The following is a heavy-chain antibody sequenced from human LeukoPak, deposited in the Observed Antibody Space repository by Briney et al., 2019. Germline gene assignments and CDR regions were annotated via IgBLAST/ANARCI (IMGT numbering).Heavy chain of an antibody. CDR2: IWYDGNNK. V-gene: IGHV3-33*01. D-gene: IGHD2-15*01. J-gene: IGHJ4*02. CDR3: ARDACSGGSCYLDY. Sequence: GRSLRLSCAASGFTFSRYGMHWVRQAPGKGLEWVAVIWYDGNNKYYTDSVKGRFTISRDNSKNTLYLQMNSLRAEDTAVYYCARDACSGGSCYLDYWGQGTLVTVSS. CDR1: GFTFSRYG.